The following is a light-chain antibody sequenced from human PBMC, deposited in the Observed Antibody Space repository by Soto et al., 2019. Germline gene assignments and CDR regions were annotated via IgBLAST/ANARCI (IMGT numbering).Light chain of an antibody. Sequence: EIVLTQSPVTLSVSPGEGATLSCRASQTLRGNLAWYQHKPVQVPRLLIYAVSARATGGPARFSGSGSGTEFTLTISRLESEDFAIYYCQQYNNWQATFGQGTRLEIK. CDR1: QTLRGN. CDR3: QQYNNWQAT. J-gene: IGKJ5*01. CDR2: AVS. V-gene: IGKV3-15*01.